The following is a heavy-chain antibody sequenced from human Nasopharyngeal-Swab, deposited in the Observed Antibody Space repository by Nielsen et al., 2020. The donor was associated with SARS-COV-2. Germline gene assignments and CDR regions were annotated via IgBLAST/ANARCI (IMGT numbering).Heavy chain of an antibody. D-gene: IGHD6-19*01. CDR3: ASSGYSSGCNL. J-gene: IGHJ2*01. CDR2: ISSTNNYI. V-gene: IGHV3-21*01. Sequence: GGSLRLSCATSGFIFSTYRMNWVRQAPGKGLEWVSSISSTNNYIYYADSVKGRFTISRDNAKSSLYLQMNSLRVEDTAVYYCASSGYSSGCNLWGRGTLVTVSS. CDR1: GFIFSTYR.